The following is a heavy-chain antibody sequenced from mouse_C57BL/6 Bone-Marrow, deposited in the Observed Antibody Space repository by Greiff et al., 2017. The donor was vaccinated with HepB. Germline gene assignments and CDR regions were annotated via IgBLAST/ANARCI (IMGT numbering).Heavy chain of an antibody. Sequence: VQLQQSGAELVRPGASVTLSCKASGYTFTDYEMHWVKQTPVHGLEWIGAIDPETGGTAYNQKFKGKAILTAAKSSSTAYMELRSLTSEDSAVYYCTRRETSFTTPDYWGQGTTLTVSS. CDR1: GYTFTDYE. J-gene: IGHJ2*01. CDR2: IDPETGGT. V-gene: IGHV1-15*01. CDR3: TRRETSFTTPDY.